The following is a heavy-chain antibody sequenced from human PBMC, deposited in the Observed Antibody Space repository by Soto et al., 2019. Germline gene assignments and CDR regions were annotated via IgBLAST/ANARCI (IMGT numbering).Heavy chain of an antibody. CDR1: GFTFSSYA. J-gene: IGHJ4*02. CDR2: ISGSGGST. CDR3: AKDPSVAAARPVRGPAVDY. D-gene: IGHD6-6*01. V-gene: IGHV3-23*01. Sequence: PGGSLRLSCAACGFTFSSYAMSWVRQAPGKGLEWVSAISGSGGSTYYADSVKGRFTISRDNSKNTLYLQMNSLRAEDTAVYYCAKDPSVAAARPVRGPAVDYWGQGTLVTVSS.